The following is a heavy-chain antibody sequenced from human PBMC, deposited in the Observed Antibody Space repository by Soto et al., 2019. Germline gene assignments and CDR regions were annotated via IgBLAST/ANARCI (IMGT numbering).Heavy chain of an antibody. D-gene: IGHD4-17*01. Sequence: SETLSLTCTVSGGSISSGDYYWSWIRQPPGKGLEWIGYIYYSGSTYYNPSLKSRVTISVDTSKNQFSLKLSSVTAAYTSVYYCAIYGGNSVYFAYWGQGTLVTASS. J-gene: IGHJ4*02. CDR3: AIYGGNSVYFAY. V-gene: IGHV4-30-4*01. CDR2: IYYSGST. CDR1: GGSISSGDYY.